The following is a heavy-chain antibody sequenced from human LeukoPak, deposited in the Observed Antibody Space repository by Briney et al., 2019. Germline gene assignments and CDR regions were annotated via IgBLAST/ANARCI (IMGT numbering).Heavy chain of an antibody. J-gene: IGHJ1*01. CDR2: ISAYNGNT. Sequence: ASVKVSCKASGYTFAGYYMHWMRQAPGQGLEWMGWISAYNGNTNYAQRLQGRVTMTTDTSTSTAYMELRSLRSDDTAVYYCARDKAARAEYFQHWGQGTLVTVSS. D-gene: IGHD6-6*01. CDR3: ARDKAARAEYFQH. CDR1: GYTFAGYY. V-gene: IGHV1-18*04.